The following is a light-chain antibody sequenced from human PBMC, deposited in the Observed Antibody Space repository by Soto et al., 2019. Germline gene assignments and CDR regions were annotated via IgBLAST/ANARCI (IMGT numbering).Light chain of an antibody. CDR3: QQYNDNWT. CDR1: QSISSW. J-gene: IGKJ1*01. Sequence: DIQMTQSPSTLSASVGDRVTITCRASQSISSWLAWYQLKPGKAPKLLIYKASTLQSGVPSRFSGSGSGTEFTLAISSLQPDDSATYYCQQYNDNWTFGQGTKVEIK. CDR2: KAS. V-gene: IGKV1-5*03.